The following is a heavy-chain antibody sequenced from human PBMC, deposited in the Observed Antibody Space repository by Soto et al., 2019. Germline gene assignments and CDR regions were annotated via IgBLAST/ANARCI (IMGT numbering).Heavy chain of an antibody. V-gene: IGHV4-4*07. D-gene: IGHD2-2*01. CDR3: ATGRSEVVPGAMDT. CDR2: IYPSGST. CDR1: VGSFSTCD. Sequence: AETRSITWTVSVGSFSTCDCNWVRQSAAKGLEWIGRIYPSGSTTYNPSLKSRLTMSVDTSKNQFSLRLTSMTAADTAVYYCATGRSEVVPGAMDTWGQGTLVTVSS. J-gene: IGHJ5*02.